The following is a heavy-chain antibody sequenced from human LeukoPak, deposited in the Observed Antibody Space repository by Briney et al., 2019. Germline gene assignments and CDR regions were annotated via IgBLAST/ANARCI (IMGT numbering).Heavy chain of an antibody. J-gene: IGHJ4*02. CDR2: ITVSGSPM. CDR3: ATSERSYSASVTFDN. CDR1: GFTFSEYY. Sequence: PGGSLRLSCAASGFTFSEYYMSWVRQAPGKGLEWVSYITVSGSPMMYADSVKGRFTISRDNAKNSLYLQMNSLRVEDSAVYYCATSERSYSASVTFDNWGLGTLVTVSS. V-gene: IGHV3-11*01. D-gene: IGHD3-10*01.